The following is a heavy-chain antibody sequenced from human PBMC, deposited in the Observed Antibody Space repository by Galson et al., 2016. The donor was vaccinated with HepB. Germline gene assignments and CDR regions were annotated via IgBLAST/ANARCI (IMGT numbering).Heavy chain of an antibody. CDR2: IYSGGGT. CDR1: GFTVSNNY. J-gene: IGHJ4*02. D-gene: IGHD3/OR15-3a*01. V-gene: IGHV3-53*01. Sequence: SLRLSCAVSGFTVSNNYMSWVRQAPGKGLEWVSVIYSGGGTCYADSVKGRFTISRDNSKNTVYLQMNSLRAEDTAVYYCARLDVVRGRDYWGQGTLVTVSS. CDR3: ARLDVVRGRDY.